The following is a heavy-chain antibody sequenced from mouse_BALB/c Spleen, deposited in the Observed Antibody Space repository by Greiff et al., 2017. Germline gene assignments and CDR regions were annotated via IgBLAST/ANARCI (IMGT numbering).Heavy chain of an antibody. D-gene: IGHD2-4*01. J-gene: IGHJ4*01. CDR3: TGDYDTYAMDY. V-gene: IGHV1S22*01. Sequence: LQQPGSELVRPGASVKLSCKASGYTFTSYWMHWVKQRPGQGLEWIGNIYPGSGSTNYDEKFKSKATLTVDTSSSTAYMQLSSLTSEDSAVYYCTGDYDTYAMDYWGQGTSVTVSS. CDR2: IYPGSGST. CDR1: GYTFTSYW.